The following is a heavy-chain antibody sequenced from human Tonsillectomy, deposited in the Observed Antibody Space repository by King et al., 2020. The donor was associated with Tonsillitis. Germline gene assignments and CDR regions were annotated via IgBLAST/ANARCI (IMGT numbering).Heavy chain of an antibody. J-gene: IGHJ4*02. CDR1: GGSISSSDHY. CDR3: ARSVSGSFDY. Sequence: QLQESGPGVVKPSETLSLTCTVSGGSISSSDHYWAWSRQPPGKGLGWIGYMYYSGTIFYNPSLKSRITISGGTSENRFSLTLSSVTAADTAVYFCARSVSGSFDYWGQGAPVTVSS. D-gene: IGHD1-26*01. CDR2: MYYSGTI. V-gene: IGHV4-39*01.